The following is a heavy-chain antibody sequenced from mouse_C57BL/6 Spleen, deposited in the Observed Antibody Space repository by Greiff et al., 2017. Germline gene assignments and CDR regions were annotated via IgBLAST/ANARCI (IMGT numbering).Heavy chain of an antibody. V-gene: IGHV1-64*01. D-gene: IGHD2-4*01. CDR2: IHPSSGST. J-gene: IGHJ2*01. Sequence: QVQLQQPGAELVKPGASVKLSCKASGYTFTSYWMHWVKQRPGQGLEWIGMIHPSSGSTNYNEKFKSKATLTVDKSSSTAYMQLSSLTSEDSAVYYCARSGDYDVLDYWGQGTTLTVSS. CDR3: ARSGDYDVLDY. CDR1: GYTFTSYW.